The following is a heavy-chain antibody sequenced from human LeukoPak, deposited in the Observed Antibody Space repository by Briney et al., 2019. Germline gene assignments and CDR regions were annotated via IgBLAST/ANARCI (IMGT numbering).Heavy chain of an antibody. D-gene: IGHD3-10*01. CDR2: IYPGDSDT. V-gene: IGHV5-51*01. J-gene: IGHJ4*02. CDR3: ARPGGSGSYSYYYFDY. Sequence: GESLKISCKASGYTFSDYWIGWVRQMPGKGLEWMGIIYPGDSDTRYSPSFQGQVTISADKSISTAYLQWSSLKASDTAMYYCARPGGSGSYSYYYFDYWGQGTLVTVSS. CDR1: GYTFSDYW.